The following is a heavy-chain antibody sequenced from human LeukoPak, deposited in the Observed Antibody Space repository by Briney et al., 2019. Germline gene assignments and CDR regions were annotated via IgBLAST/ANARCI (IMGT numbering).Heavy chain of an antibody. CDR1: GFTFSNAW. J-gene: IGHJ4*02. Sequence: GGSLRLSWADSGFTFSNAWMSWVRQAPEKGLEWVGRIKSKTDGGTTDYAAPVKGRFTISRDDSKNTLYLQMNSLKTEDTAVYYCTTDVSMVRGVGLSGDYWGQGTLVTVSS. CDR3: TTDVSMVRGVGLSGDY. D-gene: IGHD3-10*01. CDR2: IKSKTDGGTT. V-gene: IGHV3-15*01.